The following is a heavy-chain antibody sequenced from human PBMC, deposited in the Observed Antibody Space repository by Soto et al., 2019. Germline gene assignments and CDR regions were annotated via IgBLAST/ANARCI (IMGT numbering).Heavy chain of an antibody. CDR2: ISNDDI. J-gene: IGHJ4*02. Sequence: EVQLVESGGGLVQPGGSLRLSCEASGFSFSTYSMNWVRQAPGQGLEWVSYISNDDIYYAGSMKGRFTVSRDNARSSLFLQMNSLRAEDTAVYYCVRDRDYCFDYWGQGTLVTVSS. D-gene: IGHD2-15*01. CDR1: GFSFSTYS. CDR3: VRDRDYCFDY. V-gene: IGHV3-48*01.